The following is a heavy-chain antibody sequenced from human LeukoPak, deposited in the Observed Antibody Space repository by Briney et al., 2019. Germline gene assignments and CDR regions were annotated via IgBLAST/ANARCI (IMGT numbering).Heavy chain of an antibody. Sequence: ASVKVSCKASGYTFTSYYMHWVRQAPGQGLEWMGIINPSGGSTSYAQKFQGRVTMTRDTSTSTVYMELSSLRSEDTAVYYCARDTHLVGSSDYPFDYWGQGTLVTVSS. D-gene: IGHD3-22*01. V-gene: IGHV1-46*01. J-gene: IGHJ4*02. CDR3: ARDTHLVGSSDYPFDY. CDR2: INPSGGST. CDR1: GYTFTSYY.